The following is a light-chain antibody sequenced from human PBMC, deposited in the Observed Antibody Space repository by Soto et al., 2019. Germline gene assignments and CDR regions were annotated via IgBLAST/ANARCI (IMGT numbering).Light chain of an antibody. CDR3: SSYTSSSTVV. V-gene: IGLV2-14*01. CDR1: SSDVGGYNY. J-gene: IGLJ2*01. Sequence: QSALTQPASVSGCPGQSITISCTGTSSDVGGYNYVSWYQQHPGKAPKLMIYEVVNRPSGVSYRFSGSKSGNTASLTISGLQAEDEADYYCSSYTSSSTVVFGGGTKLTVL. CDR2: EVV.